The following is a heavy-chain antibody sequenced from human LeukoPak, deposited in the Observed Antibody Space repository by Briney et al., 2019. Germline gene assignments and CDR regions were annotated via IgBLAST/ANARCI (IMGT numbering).Heavy chain of an antibody. V-gene: IGHV1-18*01. CDR2: ISGRNGNS. Sequence: ASVKVSFKASFYTFTPYGISWVRQAPRQGLEWMGWISGRNGNSEYAQKYRDRVTMTTDTSTSTAYMELRSLRSDDSAVYYCARCGADVTKFFDGWGQGTLVTVSS. D-gene: IGHD4-17*01. CDR3: ARCGADVTKFFDG. CDR1: FYTFTPYG. J-gene: IGHJ4*02.